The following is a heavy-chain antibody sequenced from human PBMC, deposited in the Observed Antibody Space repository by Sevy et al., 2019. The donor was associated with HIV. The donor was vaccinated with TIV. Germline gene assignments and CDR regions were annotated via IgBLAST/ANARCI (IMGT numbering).Heavy chain of an antibody. D-gene: IGHD6-13*01. CDR1: GFIFNNYA. CDR3: XXXXXXXXXXGTFDY. CDR2: ISADAAIT. Sequence: GGSLRLSCAASGFIFNNYAMTWVRQAPGKGLEWVSTISADAAITHHADSVKGRFTISRHNSKNTVFLEMNSLSAEDXXXXXXXXXXXXXXXXGTFDYWGQGTLVTVSS. V-gene: IGHV3-23*01. J-gene: IGHJ4*02.